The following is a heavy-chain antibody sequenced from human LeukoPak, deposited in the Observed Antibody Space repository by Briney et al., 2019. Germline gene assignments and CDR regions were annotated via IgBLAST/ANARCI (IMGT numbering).Heavy chain of an antibody. Sequence: ASVKVSCKASGYTFTSYAMNWVRQAPGQGLEWMGWINTNTGNPTYAQGFTGRLVFSLDTSVSTAYLQISSLKAEDTAVYYCARLRGHYDFWSGYYIGYFDYWGQGTLVTVSS. CDR1: GYTFTSYA. J-gene: IGHJ4*02. D-gene: IGHD3-3*01. V-gene: IGHV7-4-1*02. CDR3: ARLRGHYDFWSGYYIGYFDY. CDR2: INTNTGNP.